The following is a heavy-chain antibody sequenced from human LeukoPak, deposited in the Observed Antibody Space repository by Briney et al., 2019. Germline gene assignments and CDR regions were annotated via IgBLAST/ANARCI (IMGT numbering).Heavy chain of an antibody. D-gene: IGHD6-19*01. Sequence: SETLSLTCTVSGGSISSSTYYWGWVRQPPGKGLEWIGSFYYSGGTYYNPSLKSRVTISVDTSKNQFSLKLSSVTAADTAVYYCARGWDSSGWYARYFDYWGQGTLVTVSS. CDR2: FYYSGGT. V-gene: IGHV4-39*01. CDR3: ARGWDSSGWYARYFDY. J-gene: IGHJ4*02. CDR1: GGSISSSTYY.